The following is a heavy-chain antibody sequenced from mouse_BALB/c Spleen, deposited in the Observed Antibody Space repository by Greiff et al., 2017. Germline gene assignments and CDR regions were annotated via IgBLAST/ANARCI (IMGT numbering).Heavy chain of an antibody. CDR1: GFTFSSYG. CDR3: ARTYDYDGFYAMDY. Sequence: EVKLMESGGGLVQPGGSLKLSCAASGFTFSSYGMSWVRQTPDKRLELVATINSNGGSTYYPDSVKGRFTISRDNAKNTLYLQMSSLKSEDTAMYYCARTYDYDGFYAMDYWGQGTSVTVSS. J-gene: IGHJ4*01. D-gene: IGHD2-4*01. CDR2: INSNGGST. V-gene: IGHV5-6-3*01.